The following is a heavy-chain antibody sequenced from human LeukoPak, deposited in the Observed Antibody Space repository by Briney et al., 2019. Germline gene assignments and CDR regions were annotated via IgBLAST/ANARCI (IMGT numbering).Heavy chain of an antibody. J-gene: IGHJ3*02. CDR3: AKDVLNEETAMVTGHDAFDI. D-gene: IGHD5-18*01. CDR2: ISYDGSNK. CDR1: GFTFSSYA. V-gene: IGHV3-30-3*01. Sequence: GRSLRLSCAASGFTFSSYAMHWVRQAPGKGLEWVAVISYDGSNKYYADSVKGRFTISRDNSKNTLYLQMNSLRAEDTAVYYCAKDVLNEETAMVTGHDAFDIWGQGTMVTVSS.